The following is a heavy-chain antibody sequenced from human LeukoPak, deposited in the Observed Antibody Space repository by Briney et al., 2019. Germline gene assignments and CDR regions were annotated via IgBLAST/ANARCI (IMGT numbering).Heavy chain of an antibody. J-gene: IGHJ4*02. V-gene: IGHV3-23*01. CDR1: GFTFSSYA. CDR2: ISGSGGST. CDR3: AKDNYYDSSGYFDY. Sequence: PGGSLRLSCAASGFTFSSYAMSWVRQAPGKGLEWVSAISGSGGSTYYVDSVKGRFTISRDNSKNTLYLQMNSLRAEDTAVYYCAKDNYYDSSGYFDYWGQGTLVTVSS. D-gene: IGHD3-22*01.